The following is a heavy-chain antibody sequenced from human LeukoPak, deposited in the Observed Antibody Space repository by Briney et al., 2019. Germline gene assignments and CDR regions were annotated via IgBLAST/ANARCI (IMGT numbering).Heavy chain of an antibody. J-gene: IGHJ6*01. CDR3: ARTRRHYYGSGKNLTPWPAGLDV. Sequence: MASETLSLTCTVSSGSFSDYYWTWMRQPPGKGLEWIGYIGSSKYNPSHESRVTISVDTSKRHFSLTLSSVTAANTAIYYCARTRRHYYGSGKNLTPWPAGLDVWGQGTTVIVSA. CDR2: IGSS. V-gene: IGHV4-59*01. CDR1: SGSFSDYY. D-gene: IGHD3-10*01.